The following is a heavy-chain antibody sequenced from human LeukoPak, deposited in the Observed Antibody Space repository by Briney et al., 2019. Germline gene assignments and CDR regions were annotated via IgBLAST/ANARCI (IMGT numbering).Heavy chain of an antibody. Sequence: PGGSLRLSCAASGFTFSSYSMNWVRQAPGKGLEWVSSISSSSSYIYYADSVKGRFTISRDNAKNSLYLQMNSLRAEDTAVYYCARGLVSYYYGSVDPWGQGTLVTVSS. CDR3: ARGLVSYYYGSVDP. D-gene: IGHD3-10*01. J-gene: IGHJ5*02. V-gene: IGHV3-21*01. CDR2: ISSSSSYI. CDR1: GFTFSSYS.